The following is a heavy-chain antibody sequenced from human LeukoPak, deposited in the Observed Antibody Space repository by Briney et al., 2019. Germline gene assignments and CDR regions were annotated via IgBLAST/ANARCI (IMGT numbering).Heavy chain of an antibody. CDR1: SGSFSGYY. Sequence: PSETLSLTCAVYSGSFSGYYWSWIRQPPGKGLEWIGEINHSGSTNYNPSLKSRVTISVDTSKNQFSLKLSSVTAADTAVYYCARGSTAAAGKGPLRYWGQGTLVTVSS. CDR3: ARGSTAAAGKGPLRY. V-gene: IGHV4-34*01. CDR2: INHSGST. D-gene: IGHD6-13*01. J-gene: IGHJ4*02.